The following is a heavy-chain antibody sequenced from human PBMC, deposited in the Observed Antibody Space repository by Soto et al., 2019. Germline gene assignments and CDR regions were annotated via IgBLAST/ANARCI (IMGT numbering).Heavy chain of an antibody. Sequence: LKISCKGSGYSFTSYWISWVRQMPGKGLEWMGRIDPSDSYTNYSPSFQGHVTISADKSISTAYLQWSSLKASDTAMYYCARRVGWFGDLSNGMDVWGQGTTVTVSS. J-gene: IGHJ6*02. CDR2: IDPSDSYT. D-gene: IGHD3-10*01. CDR1: GYSFTSYW. CDR3: ARRVGWFGDLSNGMDV. V-gene: IGHV5-10-1*01.